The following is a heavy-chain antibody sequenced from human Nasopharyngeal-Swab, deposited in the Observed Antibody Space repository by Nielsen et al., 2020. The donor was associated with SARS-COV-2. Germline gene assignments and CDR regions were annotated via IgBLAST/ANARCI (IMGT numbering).Heavy chain of an antibody. CDR1: GYTFTSYA. CDR2: IIPIFGTA. CDR3: ARGFIQLLHPHYYYYMDV. Sequence: SVKVSCKASGYTFTSYAISWVRQAPGQGLEWMGGIIPIFGTANYAQKFQGRVTITADESTSTAYMELSSLRSEDTAVYYCARGFIQLLHPHYYYYMDVWGKGTTVTVSS. D-gene: IGHD2-2*01. V-gene: IGHV1-69*13. J-gene: IGHJ6*03.